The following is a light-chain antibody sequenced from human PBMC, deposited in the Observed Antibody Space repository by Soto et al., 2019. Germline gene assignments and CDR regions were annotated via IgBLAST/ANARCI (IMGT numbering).Light chain of an antibody. J-gene: IGLJ3*02. Sequence: QSALSQPASVSGSPGQSITISCTGTSHDIGGYDFVSWYQQYPGRAPRLLISEVSRRPSGVSSRFSGSKSGNTASLTISGLQSDDEALYYCASYTSVMSLMFGGGTKLTVL. CDR1: SHDIGGYDF. CDR3: ASYTSVMSLM. CDR2: EVS. V-gene: IGLV2-14*03.